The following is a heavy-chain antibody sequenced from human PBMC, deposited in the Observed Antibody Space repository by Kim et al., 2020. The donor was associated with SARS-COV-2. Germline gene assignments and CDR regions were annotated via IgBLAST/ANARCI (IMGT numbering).Heavy chain of an antibody. D-gene: IGHD5-12*01. Sequence: TNNEQKFQGRVTMTRDTSTSTVYMELSSLTSEDTAVYYCGRERQWLHDYWGQGTLVTVSS. J-gene: IGHJ4*02. CDR2: T. CDR3: GRERQWLHDY. V-gene: IGHV1-46*01.